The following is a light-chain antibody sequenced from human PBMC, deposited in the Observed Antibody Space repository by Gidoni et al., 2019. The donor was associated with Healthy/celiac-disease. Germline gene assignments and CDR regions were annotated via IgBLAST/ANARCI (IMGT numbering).Light chain of an antibody. Sequence: EIVLTQSTATLSLSPGERATLSCRASQSVSSYLAWYQQKPGQAPRLLIYDASNRATGIPARFSGSGSGTDFTLTISSLEPEDFAVYYCQQRSNWPPGYTFXQXTKLEIK. J-gene: IGKJ2*01. CDR1: QSVSSY. CDR2: DAS. V-gene: IGKV3-11*01. CDR3: QQRSNWPPGYT.